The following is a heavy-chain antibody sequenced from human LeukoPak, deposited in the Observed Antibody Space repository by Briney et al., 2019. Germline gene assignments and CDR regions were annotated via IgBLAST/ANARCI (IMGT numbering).Heavy chain of an antibody. V-gene: IGHV6-1*01. CDR1: GDSVSSNSAA. Sequence: SQTLSLTCAISGDSVSSNSAAWNWIRLSPSRGLEWLGRTYYRSKWFNDYEISVNSPITINADTSKDQFSLQLNSVTPEDTAVYYCARSRNKYFDLWGRGTLVTVPS. J-gene: IGHJ2*01. CDR3: ARSRNKYFDL. CDR2: TYYRSKWFN.